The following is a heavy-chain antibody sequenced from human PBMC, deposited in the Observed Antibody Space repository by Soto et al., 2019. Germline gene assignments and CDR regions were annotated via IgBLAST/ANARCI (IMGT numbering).Heavy chain of an antibody. CDR2: INPSGGST. D-gene: IGHD4-17*01. Sequence: QVQLVQSGAEVKKPGASVKVSCKASGYTFTSYYMHWVRQAPGQGLEWMGIINPSGGSTSYAQKCQGRVTMTRDTSTSTVYMELRSLRSEDTAVYYCAVTYGETRWGFDYWGQGTLVTVSS. CDR3: AVTYGETRWGFDY. V-gene: IGHV1-46*03. J-gene: IGHJ4*02. CDR1: GYTFTSYY.